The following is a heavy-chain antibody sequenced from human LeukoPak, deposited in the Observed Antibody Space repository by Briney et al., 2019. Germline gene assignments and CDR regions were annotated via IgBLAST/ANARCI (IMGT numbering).Heavy chain of an antibody. CDR3: AKEGGVGYSPYYFDY. CDR1: GFTFSSYS. V-gene: IGHV3-21*01. CDR2: ISSSSSYI. J-gene: IGHJ4*02. Sequence: PGGSLRLSCAASGFTFSSYSMNWVRQAPGKGLEWVSSISSSSSYIYYADSVKGRITISRDNAKNSLYLQMNSLRAEDTAVYYCAKEGGVGYSPYYFDYWGQGTLVTVSS. D-gene: IGHD5-24*01.